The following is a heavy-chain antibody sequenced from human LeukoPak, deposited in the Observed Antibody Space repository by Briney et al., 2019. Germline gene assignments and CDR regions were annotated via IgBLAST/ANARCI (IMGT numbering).Heavy chain of an antibody. V-gene: IGHV3-23*01. Sequence: PGGSLRLSCAASGFTFSSYAMSWVRQAPGKGLEWVSAFSGSGGSTYYADSVKGRFTISRDNSKNTLYLQMNSLRAEDTAVYYCAKLKILWFRYFDYWGQGTLVTVSS. CDR2: FSGSGGST. D-gene: IGHD3-10*01. CDR3: AKLKILWFRYFDY. CDR1: GFTFSSYA. J-gene: IGHJ4*02.